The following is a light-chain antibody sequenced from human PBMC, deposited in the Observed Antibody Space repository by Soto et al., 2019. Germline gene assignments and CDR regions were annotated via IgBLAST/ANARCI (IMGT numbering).Light chain of an antibody. Sequence: DIQMTQSPSSLSASVGDRVTITCRASQSISSYLNWYQQKPGKAPKLLIYAASSLQSGVPSRFSSSGAGTHVTLIISSLQPEDFATYYCQQSYSTPPWTFGQGTNVE. V-gene: IGKV1-39*01. J-gene: IGKJ1*01. CDR1: QSISSY. CDR2: AAS. CDR3: QQSYSTPPWT.